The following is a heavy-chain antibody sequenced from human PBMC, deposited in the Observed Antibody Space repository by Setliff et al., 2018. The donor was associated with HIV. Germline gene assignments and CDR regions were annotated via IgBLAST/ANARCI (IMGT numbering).Heavy chain of an antibody. CDR2: IYYSGST. CDR3: ARGGYSSSWYVGGEYYFDY. J-gene: IGHJ4*02. D-gene: IGHD6-13*01. CDR1: GGSISSSSYY. V-gene: IGHV4-39*07. Sequence: SETLSLTCTVSGGSISSSSYYWGWIRQPPGKGLEWIGSIYYSGSTYYNPSLKSRVTISVDTSKNQFSLKLSPVTAADTAGYYCARGGYSSSWYVGGEYYFDYWGQGTLVTVSS.